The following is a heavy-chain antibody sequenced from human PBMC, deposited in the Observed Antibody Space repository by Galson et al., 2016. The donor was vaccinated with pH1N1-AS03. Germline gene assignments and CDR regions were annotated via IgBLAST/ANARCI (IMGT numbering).Heavy chain of an antibody. D-gene: IGHD6-19*01. CDR1: GASLSGYY. CDR3: AKYTIDWYEDY. V-gene: IGHV4-59*01. J-gene: IGHJ4*02. CDR2: IHENGRT. Sequence: SETLSLTCTVSGASLSGYYWSWVRQSPGKGMEWIGFIHENGRTDYNPFLKSRLSMSRDTFKNQFSLKLNSVTTADTAVYYCAKYTIDWYEDYWGQGTLVTVSS.